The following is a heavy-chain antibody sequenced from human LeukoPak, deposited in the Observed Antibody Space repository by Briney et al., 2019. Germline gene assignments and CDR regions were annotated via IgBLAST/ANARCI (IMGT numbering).Heavy chain of an antibody. J-gene: IGHJ3*02. D-gene: IGHD2-21*01. V-gene: IGHV4-34*01. CDR3: ARVVERRSDACDM. Sequence: SETLSLTCAVYGGSFSGYYWSWIRQPPGKGLEWIGEINHSGSTNYNPSLKSRVTISVDTSKNQFSLKLSSVTAADTAVYYCARVVERRSDACDMWRQGTMLIVSS. CDR1: GGSFSGYY. CDR2: INHSGST.